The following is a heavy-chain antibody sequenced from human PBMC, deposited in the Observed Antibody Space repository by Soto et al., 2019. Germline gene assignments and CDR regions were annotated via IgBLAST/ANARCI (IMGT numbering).Heavy chain of an antibody. V-gene: IGHV2-5*01. Sequence: XGPTFVNPTQSLTLTCTFSGFSLSTSGVGVGWIRQPPGKALEWLALIYWNDDKRYSPSLKSRLTITKDTSKNQVVLTMTNMDPVYTATYYCAHEPIADRLHSSWFDHWGQGNLVTVSS. CDR3: AHEPIADRLHSSWFDH. D-gene: IGHD3-22*01. CDR1: GFSLSTSGVG. J-gene: IGHJ5*02. CDR2: IYWNDDK.